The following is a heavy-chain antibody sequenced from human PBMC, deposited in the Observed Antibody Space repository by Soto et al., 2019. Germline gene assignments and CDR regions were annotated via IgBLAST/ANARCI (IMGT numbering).Heavy chain of an antibody. D-gene: IGHD6-19*01. J-gene: IGHJ4*02. CDR1: GFTFSSYT. CDR2: ISGSGGST. CDR3: ARRSSGWYFDY. Sequence: EVQLLESGGGLVQPGGSLRLSCAASGFTFSSYTMSWVRQAPGKGLEWVSAISGSGGSTYYADSVKGRFTISRDNSKNTMYLQINSLRAEDTAVYYCARRSSGWYFDYWGQGTLVTVSS. V-gene: IGHV3-23*01.